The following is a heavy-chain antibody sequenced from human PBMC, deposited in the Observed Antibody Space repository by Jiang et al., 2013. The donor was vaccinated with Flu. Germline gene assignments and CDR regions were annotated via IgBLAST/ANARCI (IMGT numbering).Heavy chain of an antibody. CDR2: INPSGGST. V-gene: IGHV1-46*01. D-gene: IGHD6-19*01. CDR3: ARDQENSSGWYDANGVGY. Sequence: GAEVKKPGSSVKVSCKASGGTFSSYAISWVRQAPGQGLEWMGIINPSGGSTSYAQKFQGRVTMTRDTSTSTVYMELSSLRSEDTAVYYCARDQENSSGWYDANGVGYWGQGTLVTVSS. J-gene: IGHJ4*02. CDR1: GGTFSSYA.